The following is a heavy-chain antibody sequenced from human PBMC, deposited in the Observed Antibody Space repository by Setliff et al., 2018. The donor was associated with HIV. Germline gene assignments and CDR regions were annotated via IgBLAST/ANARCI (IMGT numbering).Heavy chain of an antibody. CDR3: AKGAGFYGDYTFDA. D-gene: IGHD4-17*01. Sequence: SETLSLTCTVSGGSISSGGYYWSWIRQPAGKGLEWIGRISASGTTNYNPSLKGRVTISVDTSKNQFSLKLTSATPADTAVYFCAKGAGFYGDYTFDAWGQGSLVTVSS. V-gene: IGHV4-61*02. J-gene: IGHJ4*02. CDR2: ISASGTT. CDR1: GGSISSGGYY.